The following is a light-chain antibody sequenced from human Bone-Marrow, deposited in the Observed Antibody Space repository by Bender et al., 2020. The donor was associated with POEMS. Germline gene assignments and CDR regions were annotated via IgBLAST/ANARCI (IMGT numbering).Light chain of an antibody. Sequence: QSALTQPASVSGSPGQSITISCTGTSSDVGSYNLVSWYQQHPGTAPKLLLYEVSKRPSGISDRFSGSKSGSTASLTISGLQADDEGDYYCSSFAGSNNFVIFGGGTKLTVL. CDR1: SSDVGSYNL. CDR2: EVS. V-gene: IGLV2-23*02. J-gene: IGLJ2*01. CDR3: SSFAGSNNFVI.